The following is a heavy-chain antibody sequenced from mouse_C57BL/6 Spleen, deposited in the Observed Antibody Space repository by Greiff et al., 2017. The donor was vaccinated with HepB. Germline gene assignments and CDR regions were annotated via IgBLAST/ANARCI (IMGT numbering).Heavy chain of an antibody. J-gene: IGHJ2*01. V-gene: IGHV2-2*01. CDR1: GFSLTSYD. Sequence: VKLVESGPGLVQPSQSLSITCTVSGFSLTSYDVNWVRQSPGKGLEWLGVIWSGGSTDYNAAFISRMSISKDKSKSQVFFKMNSMQADDTAIYSCARNYDGYSFDYWGQGTTLTVSS. CDR3: ARNYDGYSFDY. D-gene: IGHD2-3*01. CDR2: IWSGGST.